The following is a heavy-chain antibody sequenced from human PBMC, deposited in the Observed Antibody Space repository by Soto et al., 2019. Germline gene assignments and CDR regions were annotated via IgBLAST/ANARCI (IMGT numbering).Heavy chain of an antibody. J-gene: IGHJ6*03. CDR2: ISAYNGNT. CDR1: GYTFTSYG. V-gene: IGHV1-18*01. Sequence: ASVKVSCKASGYTFTSYGISWVRQAPGQGLEWMGWISAYNGNTKYAQKLQGRVTMTTDTSTSTAYMELSSLRSEDTAVYYCARVQRNWNDNPYYYYYMDVWGKGTTVTVSS. CDR3: ARVQRNWNDNPYYYYYMDV. D-gene: IGHD1-1*01.